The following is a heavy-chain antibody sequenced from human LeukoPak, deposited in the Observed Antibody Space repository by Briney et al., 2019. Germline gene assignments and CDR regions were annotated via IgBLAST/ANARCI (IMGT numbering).Heavy chain of an antibody. CDR1: GGSISSSSYY. CDR2: IYYSGST. V-gene: IGHV4-39*01. J-gene: IGHJ4*02. CDR3: AIYPPPLHY. Sequence: SETLSLTCTVSGGSISSSSYYWGWIRQPPGKGLEWIGSIYYSGSTYYNPSHKSRVTISVDTSKNQFSLKLSSVTAADTAVYYCAIYPPPLHYWGQGTLVTVSS. D-gene: IGHD2-2*02.